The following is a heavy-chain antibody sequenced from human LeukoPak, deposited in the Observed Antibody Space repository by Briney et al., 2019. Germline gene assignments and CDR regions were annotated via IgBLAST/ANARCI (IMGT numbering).Heavy chain of an antibody. Sequence: VASVKVSCKASGYTFTSYAMHWVGQAPGQRLEWMGWINAGNGNTKYSQKFQGRVTITRDTSASTAYMELSSLRSVDTAVYYCARGYCSSTSCLENWFDPWGQGTLVTVSS. V-gene: IGHV1-3*01. CDR1: GYTFTSYA. D-gene: IGHD2-2*01. CDR2: INAGNGNT. CDR3: ARGYCSSTSCLENWFDP. J-gene: IGHJ5*02.